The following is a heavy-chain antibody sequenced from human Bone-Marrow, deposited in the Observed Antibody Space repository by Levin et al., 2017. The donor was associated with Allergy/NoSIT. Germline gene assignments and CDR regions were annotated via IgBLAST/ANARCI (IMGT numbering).Heavy chain of an antibody. CDR2: ISSSSSYI. Sequence: GGSLRLSCAASGFTFSSYSMNWVRQAPGKGLEWVSSISSSSSYIYYADSVKGRFTISRDNAKNSLYLQMNSLRAEDTAVYYCARGNCSSTSGYGRNAFDSWGQGTMVTVSS. CDR3: ARGNCSSTSGYGRNAFDS. CDR1: GFTFSSYS. D-gene: IGHD2-2*01. V-gene: IGHV3-21*01. J-gene: IGHJ3*02.